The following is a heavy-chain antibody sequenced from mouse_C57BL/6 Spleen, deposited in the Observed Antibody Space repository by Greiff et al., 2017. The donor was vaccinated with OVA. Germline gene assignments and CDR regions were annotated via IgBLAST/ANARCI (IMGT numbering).Heavy chain of an antibody. Sequence: EVMLVESGGGLVKPGGSLKLSCAASGFTFSDYGMHWVRQAPEKGLEWVAYISSGSSTIYYADTVKGRFTISRDNAKNTLFLQMTSLRSEDTAVYYCARETMVTTNWYFDVWGTGTTVTVSS. V-gene: IGHV5-17*01. J-gene: IGHJ1*03. D-gene: IGHD2-2*01. CDR1: GFTFSDYG. CDR2: ISSGSSTI. CDR3: ARETMVTTNWYFDV.